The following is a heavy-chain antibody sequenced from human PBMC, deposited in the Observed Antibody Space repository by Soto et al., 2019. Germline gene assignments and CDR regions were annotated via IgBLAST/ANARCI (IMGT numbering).Heavy chain of an antibody. CDR1: GFTFSNAW. CDR3: TTDGHYYDILTGYSFNDY. J-gene: IGHJ4*02. CDR2: IKSKTDGGTT. D-gene: IGHD3-9*01. Sequence: GGSLRLSCAASGFTFSNAWMSWVRQAPGKGLEWVGRIKSKTDGGTTDYAAPVKGRFTISRDDSKNTLYLQMNSLKTEDAAVYYCTTDGHYYDILTGYSFNDYWGQGTLVTVSS. V-gene: IGHV3-15*01.